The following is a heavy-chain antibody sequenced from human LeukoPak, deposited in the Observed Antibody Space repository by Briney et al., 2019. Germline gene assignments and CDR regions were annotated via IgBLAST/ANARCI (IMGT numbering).Heavy chain of an antibody. CDR1: GFSFSDYA. CDR3: AKDRWAYGKYQLLIDY. J-gene: IGHJ4*02. CDR2: ISESGDST. V-gene: IGHV3-23*01. Sequence: GGSLSLSCAASGFSFSDYAMSWVRQAPGKGLEWVSIISESGDSTYYADSVKGRFTISRDNSKNTLYLQMNRLRAEDTAVYYCAKDRWAYGKYQLLIDYWGQGTLVTVSS. D-gene: IGHD2-2*01.